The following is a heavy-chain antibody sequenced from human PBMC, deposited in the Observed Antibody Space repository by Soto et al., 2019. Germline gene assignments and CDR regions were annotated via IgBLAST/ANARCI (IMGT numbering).Heavy chain of an antibody. CDR3: ARGWGYDSNDYYYAY. CDR2: IIPIFGTA. V-gene: IGHV1-69*01. CDR1: GGTFSRHA. J-gene: IGHJ4*02. Sequence: QVQLVQSGAEVRKPGSSVKVSCKASGGTFSRHAISWVRQAHGQGLEWMGGIIPIFGTANHAQKFQGRVTSIADESTSTVYMELSSLRSEDTAMYYCARGWGYDSNDYYYAYWGQGTLVIVSS. D-gene: IGHD3-22*01.